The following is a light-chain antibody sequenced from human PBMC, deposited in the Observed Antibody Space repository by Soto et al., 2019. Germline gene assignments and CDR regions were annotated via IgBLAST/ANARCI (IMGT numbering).Light chain of an antibody. V-gene: IGKV1-39*01. J-gene: IGKJ4*01. CDR3: QQSYNTPLT. CDR1: QSISSY. Sequence: DIPMTQSPSSLSASVGDRVTITCRASQSISSYLNWYQQKPGKAPKLLIYAAFSLQSGVPSRFSGSGSGTDFTLTISSLQPEDFATYYCQQSYNTPLTFGGGTKVEI. CDR2: AAF.